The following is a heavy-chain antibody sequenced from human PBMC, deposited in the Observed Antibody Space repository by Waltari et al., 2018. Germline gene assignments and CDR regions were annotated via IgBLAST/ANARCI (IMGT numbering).Heavy chain of an antibody. Sequence: EVRLVESGGGSVQPGGSLRLSCEVSGFTFSDYWMHWVRQSPGKGLMGVGRISNEGTRTSYEDSVEGRFTISRDNTKNTLYLQMHSLTAEDTAVYFCARVEPADYIGTDYWGPGTLVTVSS. V-gene: IGHV3-74*01. CDR2: ISNEGTRT. J-gene: IGHJ4*02. D-gene: IGHD3-10*01. CDR3: ARVEPADYIGTDY. CDR1: GFTFSDYW.